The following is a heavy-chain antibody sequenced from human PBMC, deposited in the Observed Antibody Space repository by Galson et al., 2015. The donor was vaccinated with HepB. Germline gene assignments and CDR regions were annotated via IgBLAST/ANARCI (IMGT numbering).Heavy chain of an antibody. Sequence: SLRLSCAASGFTFSSYGMHWVRQAPGKGLEWVAVIWYDGSNKYYADSVKGRFTISRDNSKNTLYLQMNSLRAEDTAVYYCARDYGYCSSTSSSGEYCDDLSLDYWGQGTLVTVSS. J-gene: IGHJ4*02. CDR3: ARDYGYCSSTSSSGEYCDDLSLDY. CDR2: IWYDGSNK. CDR1: GFTFSSYG. D-gene: IGHD2-2*03. V-gene: IGHV3-33*01.